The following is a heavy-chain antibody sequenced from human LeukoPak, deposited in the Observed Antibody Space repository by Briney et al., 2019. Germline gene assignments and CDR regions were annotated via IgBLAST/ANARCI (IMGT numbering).Heavy chain of an antibody. J-gene: IGHJ4*02. Sequence: PGGSLRLXCAVSGLTVSSNYMNWVRQXPGKGLEGVSVIFSDGSAYYADSVKGRFTISRDNSKNTLYLQLNSLRAEDTAVYYCASGSYAYWGQGTLVTVSS. V-gene: IGHV3-66*01. CDR2: IFSDGSA. CDR1: GLTVSSNY. CDR3: ASGSYAY. D-gene: IGHD1-26*01.